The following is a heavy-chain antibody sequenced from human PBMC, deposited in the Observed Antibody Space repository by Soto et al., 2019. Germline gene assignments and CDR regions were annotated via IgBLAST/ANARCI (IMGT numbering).Heavy chain of an antibody. V-gene: IGHV3-30-3*01. J-gene: IGHJ6*02. CDR3: ARDYSYQRAMDV. CDR1: RFTFSNFA. D-gene: IGHD2-15*01. Sequence: PLRLSCAASRFTFSNFAMYWVRQAPGKGLEWVTVISYDGSHKYYADSVKGRFTISRDNSKNTLYLQMNNLRAEDSAVYFCARDYSYQRAMDVWGQGTTVTVSS. CDR2: ISYDGSHK.